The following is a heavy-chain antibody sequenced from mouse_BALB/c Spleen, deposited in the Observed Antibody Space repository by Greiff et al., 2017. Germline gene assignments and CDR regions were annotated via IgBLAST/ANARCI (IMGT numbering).Heavy chain of an antibody. Sequence: VKLVESGPGLVAPSQSLSITCTVSGFSLSRYSVHWVRQPPGKGLEWLGMIWGGGSTDYNSALKSRLSISKDNSKSQVFLKMNSLQTDDTAMYYCAAPMITTWGYAMDYWGQGTSVTVSS. D-gene: IGHD2-4*01. CDR3: AAPMITTWGYAMDY. V-gene: IGHV2-6-4*01. CDR1: GFSLSRYS. J-gene: IGHJ4*01. CDR2: IWGGGST.